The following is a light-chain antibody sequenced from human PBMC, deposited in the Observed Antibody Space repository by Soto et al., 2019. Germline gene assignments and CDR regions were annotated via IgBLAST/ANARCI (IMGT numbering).Light chain of an antibody. V-gene: IGKV3-20*01. Sequence: EIVLTQSPGTLSLSPGERATLSCRASQSVSNTYLAWYQQKPGQAPRLLIYGASSRATGIPARFSGSGSGTDFTLTISSLEPEDFAVYFCQQYGASPRTFGPGTKVEF. CDR1: QSVSNTY. CDR2: GAS. J-gene: IGKJ1*01. CDR3: QQYGASPRT.